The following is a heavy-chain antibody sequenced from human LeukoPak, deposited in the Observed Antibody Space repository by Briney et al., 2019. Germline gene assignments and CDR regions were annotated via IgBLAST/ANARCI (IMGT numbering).Heavy chain of an antibody. CDR1: GYTFTTHW. V-gene: IGHV5-51*01. J-gene: IGHJ4*02. Sequence: PGESLKISCKGFGYTFTTHWIAWVRQMPGKGLEWMGIIYPDDSDTRYSPSFQGQVTISADKSISTAYLQWSSLKASDTAMYYCASVYCSGGSCHFDYWGQGTLVTVSS. D-gene: IGHD2-15*01. CDR3: ASVYCSGGSCHFDY. CDR2: IYPDDSDT.